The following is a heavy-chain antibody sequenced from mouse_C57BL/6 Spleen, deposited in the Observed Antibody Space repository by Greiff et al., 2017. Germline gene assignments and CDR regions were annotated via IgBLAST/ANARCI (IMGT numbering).Heavy chain of an antibody. D-gene: IGHD2-2*01. Sequence: VQLQQSGTVLARPGASVKMSCKTSGYTFTSYWMHWVKQRPGQGLEWIGAIYPGNSDTSYNQKFKGKAKLTAVTSASTADMELSSLTNEDSAVYYCTREWGYDGTWFAYWGQGTLVTVSA. CDR3: TREWGYDGTWFAY. CDR2: IYPGNSDT. CDR1: GYTFTSYW. J-gene: IGHJ3*01. V-gene: IGHV1-5*01.